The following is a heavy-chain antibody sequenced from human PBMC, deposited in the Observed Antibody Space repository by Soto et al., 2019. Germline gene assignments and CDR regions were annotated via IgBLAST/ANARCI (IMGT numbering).Heavy chain of an antibody. CDR2: ISGYNGNT. Sequence: QVQLVQSGAEVKKPGASVKVSCKTSGYTSTTYGINWVRQAPGQGLEWMGWISGYNGNTNYAQKFQVRVTMTTDTATTIAYVELTSLRSDDTALYYCAGVAWFKDYHYVDAFDHWGQGSLVTVSS. D-gene: IGHD4-17*01. J-gene: IGHJ4*02. CDR3: AGVAWFKDYHYVDAFDH. CDR1: GYTSTTYG. V-gene: IGHV1-18*01.